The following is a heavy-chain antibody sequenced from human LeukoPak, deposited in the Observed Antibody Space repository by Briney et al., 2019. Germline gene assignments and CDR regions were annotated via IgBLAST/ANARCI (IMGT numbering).Heavy chain of an antibody. J-gene: IGHJ4*02. CDR3: VTGVIVSGSYYFDF. CDR1: GFTFCSYA. CDR2: INTNGGST. D-gene: IGHD2-21*01. Sequence: GGSLRLSCSVSGFTFCSYAMHWVPQAPGKGLQFVSVINTNGGSTYYADSVKGRFTISRDNSQNTLYLQMSSLRVEDTAVYYCVTGVIVSGSYYFDFWGQGTLVTVYS. V-gene: IGHV3-64D*06.